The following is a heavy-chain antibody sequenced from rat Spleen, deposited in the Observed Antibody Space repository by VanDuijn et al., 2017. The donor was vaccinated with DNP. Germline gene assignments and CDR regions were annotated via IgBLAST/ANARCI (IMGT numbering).Heavy chain of an antibody. D-gene: IGHD1-12*02. Sequence: EVQLQESGPGLVKPSQSLSLTCSVTGYSITSSYRWSWIRKFPENKLEWMGSINTAGSTNYNPSLKSRISITRDTSKNQFFLHVNSVTAEDTATYYCASYYYDGYYAMDAWGQGTSVTVSS. CDR2: INTAGST. J-gene: IGHJ4*01. CDR1: GYSITSSYR. CDR3: ASYYYDGYYAMDA. V-gene: IGHV3-3*01.